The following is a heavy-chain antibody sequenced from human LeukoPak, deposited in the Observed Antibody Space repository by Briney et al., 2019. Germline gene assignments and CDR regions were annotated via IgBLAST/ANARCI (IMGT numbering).Heavy chain of an antibody. V-gene: IGHV1-69*13. CDR1: GYTFTGYY. Sequence: ASVKVSCKASGYTFTGYYMHWVRQAPGQGLEWMGGIIPIFGTANYAQKFQGRVTITADESTSTAYMELSSLRSEDTAVYYCARDREGWFDPWGQGTLVTVSS. CDR3: ARDREGWFDP. CDR2: IIPIFGTA. J-gene: IGHJ5*02.